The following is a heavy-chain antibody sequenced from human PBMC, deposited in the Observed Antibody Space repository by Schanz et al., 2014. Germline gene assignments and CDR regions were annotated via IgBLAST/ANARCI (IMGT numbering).Heavy chain of an antibody. CDR3: ARDRRFFDRDDLYYFDS. Sequence: QVHLVQSGAEVKRPGASVKVSCKASEYSFTSYSMHWVRQAPGQRLEWMGLINTGSGDTKYSQNFQGRVTMTTDTSTSTAYMALTDLRSDDTAVYYCARDRRFFDRDDLYYFDSWGQGTLVTVSS. CDR2: INTGSGDT. CDR1: EYSFTSYS. D-gene: IGHD3-3*01. J-gene: IGHJ4*02. V-gene: IGHV1-3*04.